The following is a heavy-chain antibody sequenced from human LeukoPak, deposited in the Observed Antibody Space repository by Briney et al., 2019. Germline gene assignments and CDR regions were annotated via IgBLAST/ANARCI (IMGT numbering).Heavy chain of an antibody. J-gene: IGHJ4*02. CDR1: GYRFTGYY. Sequence: ASVKVSCKAFGYRFTGYYLHWVRQAPGQGFEWVGWIDPKSGGTNYAQKFQGRVTMTRDTSISTAYMELSRLRSDDTAVYYCARGGMYYYDSSGYHYLDYWGQGTLVTVSS. CDR3: ARGGMYYYDSSGYHYLDY. D-gene: IGHD3-22*01. CDR2: IDPKSGGT. V-gene: IGHV1-2*02.